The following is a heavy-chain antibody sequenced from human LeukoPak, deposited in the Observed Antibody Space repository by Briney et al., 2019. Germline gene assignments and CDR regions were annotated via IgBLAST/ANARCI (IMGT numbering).Heavy chain of an antibody. D-gene: IGHD1-26*01. J-gene: IGHJ3*02. CDR1: GGPISSGSYY. Sequence: SETLSLTCTVSGGPISSGSYYWSWIRQPAGKGLEWIGRIYTSGSTNYNPSLKSRVTISVDTSKNQFSLKLSSVTAADTAVYYCARAEWSGSSTGDAFDIWGQGTMVTVSS. CDR3: ARAEWSGSSTGDAFDI. V-gene: IGHV4-61*02. CDR2: IYTSGST.